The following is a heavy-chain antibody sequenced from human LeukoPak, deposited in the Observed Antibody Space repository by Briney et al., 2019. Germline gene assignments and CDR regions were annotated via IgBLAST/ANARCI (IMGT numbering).Heavy chain of an antibody. J-gene: IGHJ5*02. CDR2: IYTSGST. CDR3: ARLYDFWSGYRGFDP. Sequence: SETLSLTCTVSGGSISSYYWSWIRQPPGKGLEWIGYIYTSGSTNYNPSLKSRVTISVDTSKNQFSLKLSSVTAADTAVYYCARLYDFWSGYRGFDPWGQGTLVTVSS. CDR1: GGSISSYY. D-gene: IGHD3-3*01. V-gene: IGHV4-4*09.